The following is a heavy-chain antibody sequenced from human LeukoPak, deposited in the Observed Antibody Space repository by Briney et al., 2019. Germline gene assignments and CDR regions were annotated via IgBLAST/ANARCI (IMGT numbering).Heavy chain of an antibody. V-gene: IGHV6-1*01. J-gene: IGHJ5*02. D-gene: IGHD6-13*01. CDR3: ARRYSSSWQNWFDP. CDR2: TYYRSKWYN. Sequence: SQTLSLTCAISGDSVSSNSARWNWIRQSPSRGLEWLGRTYYRSKWYNDFAPSVRNRITINPDTSKNQFSLQLNSVTPEDTAVYYCARRYSSSWQNWFDPWGQGTLVTVSS. CDR1: GDSVSSNSAR.